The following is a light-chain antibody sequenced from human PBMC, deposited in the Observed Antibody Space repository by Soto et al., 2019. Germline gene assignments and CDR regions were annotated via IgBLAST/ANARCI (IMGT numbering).Light chain of an antibody. V-gene: IGKV3-15*01. CDR3: LQDSNYPRT. Sequence: EIVMTQSPATLSVSPGERATLSCRASQSVSSNLAWYQQKPGQAPRLLIYGASTRATGIPARFSGSGSGTEFTLTISSLQSEDFAVYYCLQDSNYPRTFGQGTKLEIK. CDR2: GAS. J-gene: IGKJ2*01. CDR1: QSVSSN.